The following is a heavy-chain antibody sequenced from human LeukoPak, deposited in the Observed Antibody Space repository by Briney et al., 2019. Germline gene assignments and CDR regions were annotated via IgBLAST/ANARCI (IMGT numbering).Heavy chain of an antibody. J-gene: IGHJ5*02. CDR1: GGSINGYY. CDR2: VYSSGSA. V-gene: IGHV4-59*01. D-gene: IGHD3-10*01. CDR3: AGGNFYYNSGIHEMGDL. Sequence: SETLSLTCTVSGGSINGYYWSWIRQPPGKGLEWIGYVYSSGSANYNPSLRGRLSMSVDTSKNQFSLRLNSVTAADTAVYYCAGGNFYYNSGIHEMGDLWGQGALVTVSS.